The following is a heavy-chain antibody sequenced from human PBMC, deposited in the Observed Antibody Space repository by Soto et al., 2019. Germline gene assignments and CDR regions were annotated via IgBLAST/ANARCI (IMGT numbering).Heavy chain of an antibody. J-gene: IGHJ5*02. Sequence: TSETLSLTCTVSGGSISDISYXWGWIRQPPGKGLQWIGCMFYSGATYYNPSLKNRVTLSVDTSNNEFSLKLVSVTAPDTAVYYCARHKSGSDWLDPWGQGTLVTSPQ. D-gene: IGHD2-15*01. CDR1: GGSISDISYX. CDR2: MFYSGAT. V-gene: IGHV4-39*01. CDR3: ARHKSGSDWLDP.